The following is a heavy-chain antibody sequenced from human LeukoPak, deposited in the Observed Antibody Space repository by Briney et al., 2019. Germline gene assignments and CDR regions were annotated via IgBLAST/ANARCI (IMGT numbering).Heavy chain of an antibody. CDR3: ARGGLTLVREYDY. Sequence: SETLSLTCAVYGGSFSGYYWRWIRQPPGKGLEWIGVINHSGSTNYNPSLKSLVTISPDTTKNQYTMKLSSVTAADTAVYYCARGGLTLVREYDYWGQGTLVTVSS. V-gene: IGHV4-34*01. CDR2: INHSGST. J-gene: IGHJ4*02. CDR1: GGSFSGYY. D-gene: IGHD3-10*01.